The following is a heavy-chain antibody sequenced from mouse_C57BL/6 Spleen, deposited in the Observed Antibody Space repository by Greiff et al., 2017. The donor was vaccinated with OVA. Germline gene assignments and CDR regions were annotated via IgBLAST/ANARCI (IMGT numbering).Heavy chain of an antibody. CDR2: IHPNSGST. D-gene: IGHD1-3*01. CDR1: GYTFTSYW. CDR3: GKVEYCYYDIGD. J-gene: IGHJ4*01. V-gene: IGHV1-64*01. Sequence: QVQLQQPGAELVKPGASVMLSCKASGYTFTSYWMHWVEQRPGQVLEWSGMIHPNSGSTNYNEKFKSKATLTVDKSSSTAYMQLSSLTSEDSAVYYYGKVEYCYYDIGDWGQGTTVTVSS.